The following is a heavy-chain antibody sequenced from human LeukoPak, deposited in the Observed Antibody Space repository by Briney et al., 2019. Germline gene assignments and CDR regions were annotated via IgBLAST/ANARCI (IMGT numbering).Heavy chain of an antibody. CDR2: IIPILGIA. CDR3: ARVGSLEQQTHASDI. Sequence: SVKVSCKASGGTFSSYAISWVRQAPGQGLEWMGRIIPILGIANYAQKFQGRVTITADKSTSTAYMELSSLRSEDTAVYYCARVGSLEQQTHASDIWGQGTMVTVSS. D-gene: IGHD3-16*02. J-gene: IGHJ3*02. V-gene: IGHV1-69*04. CDR1: GGTFSSYA.